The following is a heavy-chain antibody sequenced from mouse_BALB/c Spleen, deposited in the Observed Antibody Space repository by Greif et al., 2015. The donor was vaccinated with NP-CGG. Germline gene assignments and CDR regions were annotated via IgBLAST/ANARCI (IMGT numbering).Heavy chain of an antibody. Sequence: LVESGAELVKPGASVKLSCTASGFNIKDTYMHWVKQRPEQGLEWIGRIDPANGNTKYDPKFQGKATITADTSSNTAYLQLSSLTSEDTAVYYCARGLITTAKGFAYWGQGTLVTVSA. CDR2: IDPANGNT. J-gene: IGHJ3*01. CDR1: GFNIKDTY. D-gene: IGHD1-2*01. CDR3: ARGLITTAKGFAY. V-gene: IGHV14-3*02.